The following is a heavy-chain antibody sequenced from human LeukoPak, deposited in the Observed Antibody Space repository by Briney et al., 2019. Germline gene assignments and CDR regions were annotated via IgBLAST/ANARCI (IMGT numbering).Heavy chain of an antibody. CDR1: GFTFSGYS. V-gene: IGHV3-21*04. J-gene: IGHJ5*02. CDR3: ARDLTYSSSCSWFDP. Sequence: GGSLRLSCAASGFTFSGYSMNWVRQAPGRGLEWVSSISSTSTYIDYADSVKGRFTISRDNAKNSLFLQMNSLRAEDTALYYCARDLTYSSSCSWFDPWGQGTLVTVSS. D-gene: IGHD6-13*01. CDR2: ISSTSTYI.